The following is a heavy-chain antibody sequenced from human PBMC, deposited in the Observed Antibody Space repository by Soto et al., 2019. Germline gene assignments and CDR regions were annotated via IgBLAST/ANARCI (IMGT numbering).Heavy chain of an antibody. Sequence: SETLSLTCAVYGGSFSGYYWSWIRQPPGKGLEWIGEINHSGGTNYNPSLKSRVTISVDTSKNQFSLKLSSVTAADTAVYYCARGSPRYIVVVPADKGCYDYWGQGTLVTVSS. J-gene: IGHJ4*02. CDR1: GGSFSGYY. CDR3: ARGSPRYIVVVPADKGCYDY. V-gene: IGHV4-34*01. CDR2: INHSGGT. D-gene: IGHD2-2*01.